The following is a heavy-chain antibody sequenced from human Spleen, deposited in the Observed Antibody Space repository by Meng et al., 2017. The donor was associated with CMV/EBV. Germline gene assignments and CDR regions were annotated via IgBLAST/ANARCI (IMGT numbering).Heavy chain of an antibody. CDR2: ITASGGST. V-gene: IGHV3-23*01. D-gene: IGHD6-13*01. J-gene: IGHJ4*02. CDR3: AKAFSASWYREYYDD. Sequence: GESLKISCAASGFTVSSNYISWVRQAPGKGLEWVSVITASGGSTYYADSVKGRFTVSRDNSNNTLYLQMNRLRAEDTAVYFCAKAFSASWYREYYDDWGQGTLVTVSS. CDR1: GFTVSSNY.